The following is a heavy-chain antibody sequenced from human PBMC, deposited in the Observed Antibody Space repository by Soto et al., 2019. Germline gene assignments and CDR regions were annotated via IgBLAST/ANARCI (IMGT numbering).Heavy chain of an antibody. CDR3: ARGAFTMVRGVIIDGWFDP. J-gene: IGHJ5*02. Sequence: QVQLVESGGGVVQPGRSLRLSCAASGFTFSSYGMHWVRQAPGKGLEWVAVIWYDGSNKYYADSVKGRFTISRDNSKNPLYLQMNSLRAEATAVYYCARGAFTMVRGVIIDGWFDPWGQGTLVTVSS. V-gene: IGHV3-33*01. CDR2: IWYDGSNK. CDR1: GFTFSSYG. D-gene: IGHD3-10*01.